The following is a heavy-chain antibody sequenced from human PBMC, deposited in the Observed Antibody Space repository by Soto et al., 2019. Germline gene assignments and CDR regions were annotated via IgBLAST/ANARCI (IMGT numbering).Heavy chain of an antibody. CDR2: ISAYNGNT. Sequence: SVKVSCKDAGYTFTSYGISWVRQAPGQGLEWMGWISAYNGNTNYAQKLQGRVTMTTDTSTSTAYMELRSLRSDGTAVYYCASRTYYDFWSGSPYYYYGMDVWGQGNRGHRLL. J-gene: IGHJ6*02. CDR3: ASRTYYDFWSGSPYYYYGMDV. D-gene: IGHD3-3*01. CDR1: GYTFTSYG. V-gene: IGHV1-18*04.